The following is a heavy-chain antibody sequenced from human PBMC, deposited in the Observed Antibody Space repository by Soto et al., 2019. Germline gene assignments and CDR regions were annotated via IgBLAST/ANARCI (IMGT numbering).Heavy chain of an antibody. J-gene: IGHJ3*02. Sequence: QVQLQESGPGLVKPSQTLSLTCTVSGGSISSGGYYWSWIRQHPGKGLEWIGYIYYSGSTYYNPSLKSRVTISVDTSKNQFSLKLSSVTAADTAVYYCARDTQRAKMIDDAFDIWGQGTMVTVSS. CDR2: IYYSGST. D-gene: IGHD3-22*01. CDR1: GGSISSGGYY. V-gene: IGHV4-31*03. CDR3: ARDTQRAKMIDDAFDI.